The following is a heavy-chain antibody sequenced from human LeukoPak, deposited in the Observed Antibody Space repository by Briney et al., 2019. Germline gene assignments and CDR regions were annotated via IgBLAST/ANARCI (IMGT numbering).Heavy chain of an antibody. CDR3: ARILTTFYS. Sequence: KPSETLSLTCTVSRGSISSSSYYWGWIRQPRGKRLEWIGSFYYIGGIYYNPSLEGRVTISADSSKNQFSLKLTSVTAADTALYYCARILTTFYSWGQGTLVTVSS. J-gene: IGHJ4*02. CDR2: FYYIGGI. D-gene: IGHD4-11*01. V-gene: IGHV4-39*01. CDR1: RGSISSSSYY.